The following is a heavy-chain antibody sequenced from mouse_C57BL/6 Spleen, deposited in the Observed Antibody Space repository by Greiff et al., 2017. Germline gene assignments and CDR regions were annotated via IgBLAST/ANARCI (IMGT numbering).Heavy chain of an antibody. Sequence: VQLQQSGPELVKPGASVKIPCKASGYTFTDYNMDWVKQSHGKSLEWIGDINPNNGGTIYNQKFKGKATFTVDKSSTTAYMELRSLTSEDTAVYYCAREGGYWFAYWGQGTLVTVSA. D-gene: IGHD2-2*01. J-gene: IGHJ3*01. V-gene: IGHV1-18*01. CDR2: INPNNGGT. CDR1: GYTFTDYN. CDR3: AREGGYWFAY.